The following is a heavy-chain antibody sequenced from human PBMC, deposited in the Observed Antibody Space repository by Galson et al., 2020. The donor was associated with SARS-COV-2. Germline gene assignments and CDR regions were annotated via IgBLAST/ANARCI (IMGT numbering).Heavy chain of an antibody. Sequence: GESMKISCKASGYTFTGHYIHWVRQAPGRGLEWMGWINPDTGDTKYAQTFQGRVSMTRDTSIRTAYMELSRLRSDDTAVYFCARDLSYHYESTDRSEYSQYWGQGTLVIVSS. V-gene: IGHV1-2*02. CDR3: ARDLSYHYESTDRSEYSQY. J-gene: IGHJ1*01. CDR2: INPDTGDT. CDR1: GYTFTGHY. D-gene: IGHD3-22*01.